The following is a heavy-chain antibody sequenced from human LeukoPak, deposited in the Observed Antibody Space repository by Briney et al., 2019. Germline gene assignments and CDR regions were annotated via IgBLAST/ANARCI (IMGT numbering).Heavy chain of an antibody. CDR1: GFTFSSYG. CDR2: TSYDGSKI. J-gene: IGHJ4*02. V-gene: IGHV3-30*18. CDR3: AKGGLGESSLNNFDY. D-gene: IGHD3-16*02. Sequence: PGRSLRLSCAASGFTFSSYGMHWVRQAPGKGLEWVALTSYDGSKIYYADSVKGRFTISRDNSKNTLYLQMNSLRPEDTAVYYCAKGGLGESSLNNFDYWGQGTLVTVSS.